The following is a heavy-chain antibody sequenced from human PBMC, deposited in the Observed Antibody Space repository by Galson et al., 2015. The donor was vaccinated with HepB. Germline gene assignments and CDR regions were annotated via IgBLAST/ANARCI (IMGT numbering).Heavy chain of an antibody. J-gene: IGHJ6*02. Sequence: SLRLSCAASGFTFSNAWMSWVRQAPGKGLEWVGRIKRKTDGGTIDYAAPVKGRFTISRDDSKNTLYLQMNSLKTEDTAVYYCITESITIFGGPGGYYYGMDVWGQGTTVTVSS. CDR3: ITESITIFGGPGGYYYGMDV. V-gene: IGHV3-15*01. D-gene: IGHD3-3*01. CDR2: IKRKTDGGTI. CDR1: GFTFSNAW.